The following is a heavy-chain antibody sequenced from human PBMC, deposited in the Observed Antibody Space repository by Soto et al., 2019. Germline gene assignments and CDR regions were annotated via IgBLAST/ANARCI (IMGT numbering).Heavy chain of an antibody. CDR1: GFTFSSYA. Sequence: GGSLRLSCAASGFTFSSYAMSWVRQAPGKGLEWVSAISGSGGSTYYADSVKGRFTISRDNSKNTLYLQMNSLRAEDTAVYYCARGDSGYDLYYFDYWGQGTLVTVSS. V-gene: IGHV3-23*01. D-gene: IGHD5-12*01. CDR3: ARGDSGYDLYYFDY. CDR2: ISGSGGST. J-gene: IGHJ4*02.